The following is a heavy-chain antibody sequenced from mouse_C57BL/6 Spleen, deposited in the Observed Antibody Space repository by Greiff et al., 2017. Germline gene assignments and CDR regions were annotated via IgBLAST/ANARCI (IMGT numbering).Heavy chain of an antibody. CDR2: ISSGGSYN. CDR3: ARRGEDYGSYEGWYFEV. CDR1: GFTFSSYG. J-gene: IGHJ1*03. D-gene: IGHD2-1*01. Sequence: EVQLVESGGDLVKPGGSLKLSCAASGFTFSSYGMSWVRQTPDKRLEWVATISSGGSYNYYPDSVKGRFTISRDNAKNTLYLPMSSLKSDDTAMYYCARRGEDYGSYEGWYFEVWGTGTTVTVSS. V-gene: IGHV5-6*01.